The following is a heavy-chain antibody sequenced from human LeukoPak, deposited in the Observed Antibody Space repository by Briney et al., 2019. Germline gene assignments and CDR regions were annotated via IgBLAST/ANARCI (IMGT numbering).Heavy chain of an antibody. Sequence: PGGSLRLSCAASGFTFSSYWMSWVRQAPGKGLEWVANIKQDGSEKYYVGSVKGRFTISRDNAKNSLYLQINSLRAEDTAVYYCARDRLPPAIAAAGNWFDPWGQGTLVTVSS. CDR2: IKQDGSEK. CDR3: ARDRLPPAIAAAGNWFDP. J-gene: IGHJ5*02. CDR1: GFTFSSYW. D-gene: IGHD6-13*01. V-gene: IGHV3-7*01.